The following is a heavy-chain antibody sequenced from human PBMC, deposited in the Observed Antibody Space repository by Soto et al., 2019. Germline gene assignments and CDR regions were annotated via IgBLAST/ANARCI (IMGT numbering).Heavy chain of an antibody. CDR1: GFTFSSYG. CDR2: IWYDGSNK. CDR3: AREGDSSGYYYIYYGMDV. D-gene: IGHD3-22*01. V-gene: IGHV3-33*01. J-gene: IGHJ6*02. Sequence: QVQLVESGGGVVQPGRSLRLSCAASGFTFSSYGMHWVRQAPGKGLEWVAVIWYDGSNKYYADSVKGRFTISRDNSKNTLYLQMNSLRAKDTAVYYCAREGDSSGYYYIYYGMDVWGQGTTVTVSS.